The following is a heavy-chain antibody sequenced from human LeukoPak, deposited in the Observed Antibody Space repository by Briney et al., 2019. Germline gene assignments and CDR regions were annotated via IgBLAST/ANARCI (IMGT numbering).Heavy chain of an antibody. V-gene: IGHV4-38-2*02. D-gene: IGHD2-21*01. CDR2: IYHSGST. CDR1: GYSISSGYY. Sequence: MPSETLSLTCTVSGYSISSGYYWGWIRQPPGKGLEWIGSIYHSGSTYYNPSLKSRVTISLGTSNNHFSLRLSSVTAADTAIYYCAREGDWSSLDFWGQGTLVAVSS. CDR3: AREGDWSSLDF. J-gene: IGHJ4*02.